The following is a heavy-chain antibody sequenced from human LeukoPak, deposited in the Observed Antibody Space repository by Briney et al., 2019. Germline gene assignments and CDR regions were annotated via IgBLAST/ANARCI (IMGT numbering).Heavy chain of an antibody. Sequence: GGSLRLSCAASGFTFSSYAMHWVRQAPGKGLEWVAIISYDGNNKYYADSVKGRFSISRDNSKNTLYLQMNSLRAEDTAVYYCAREGPGSGSYFSFDYWGQGTLVTVSS. CDR3: AREGPGSGSYFSFDY. CDR2: ISYDGNNK. CDR1: GFTFSSYA. J-gene: IGHJ4*02. D-gene: IGHD3-10*01. V-gene: IGHV3-30-3*01.